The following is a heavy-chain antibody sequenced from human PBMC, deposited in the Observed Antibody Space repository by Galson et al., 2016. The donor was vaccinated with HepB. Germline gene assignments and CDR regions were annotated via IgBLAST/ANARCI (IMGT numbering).Heavy chain of an antibody. CDR1: GFTFSDYY. V-gene: IGHV3-11*01. CDR2: MNNSGSTI. J-gene: IGHJ6*02. D-gene: IGHD3-16*01. Sequence: SLRLSCAASGFTFSDYYMSWIRQAPGKGLEWISYMNNSGSTIFYADSVKGRFTISRDNTKNSLYMQMNRLRAEDTAVYYCVRDQFGDYYYGLDVWGQGTTLIVSS. CDR3: VRDQFGDYYYGLDV.